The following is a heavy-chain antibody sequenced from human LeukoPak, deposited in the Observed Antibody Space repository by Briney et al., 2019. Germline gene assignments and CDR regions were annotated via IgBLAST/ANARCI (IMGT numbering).Heavy chain of an antibody. Sequence: PSETLSLTCTVSGGSISSGDYYWSWIRQPPGKGLEWVSYISSSSSTIYYADSVKGRFTISRDNAKNSLYLQMNSLRAEDTAVYYCAREGESFPFDYWGQGTLVTVSS. CDR2: ISSSSSTI. V-gene: IGHV3-11*04. D-gene: IGHD3-16*01. CDR3: AREGESFPFDY. CDR1: GGSISSGDYY. J-gene: IGHJ4*02.